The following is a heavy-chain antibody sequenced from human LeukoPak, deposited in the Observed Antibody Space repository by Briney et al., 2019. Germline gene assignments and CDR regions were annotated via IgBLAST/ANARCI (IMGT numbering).Heavy chain of an antibody. CDR2: INSDGSST. D-gene: IGHD5-18*01. V-gene: IGHV3-74*01. J-gene: IGHJ3*02. CDR3: AREGLVDTAMVSAFDI. Sequence: PGGSLRLSCAASGFTFSSYWMHWVRQAPGKGLVWVSRINSDGSSTSYADSVKGRFTISGDNAKNTLYLQMNSLRAEDTAVYYCAREGLVDTAMVSAFDIWGQGTMVTVSS. CDR1: GFTFSSYW.